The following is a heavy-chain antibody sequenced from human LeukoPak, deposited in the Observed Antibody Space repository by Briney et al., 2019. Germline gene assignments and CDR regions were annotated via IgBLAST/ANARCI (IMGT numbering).Heavy chain of an antibody. J-gene: IGHJ4*02. CDR3: AREGPTAALYDY. CDR1: GFTFSRYD. Sequence: PGGSLRLSCAASGFTFSRYDMNWVRQAPGKGLELVSSISSSSTYIYYADSVKGRFTISRDNSKNSLYLQMNSLRAEDTAVYYCAREGPTAALYDYWGQGTLVTVSS. D-gene: IGHD2-8*01. CDR2: ISSSSTYI. V-gene: IGHV3-21*01.